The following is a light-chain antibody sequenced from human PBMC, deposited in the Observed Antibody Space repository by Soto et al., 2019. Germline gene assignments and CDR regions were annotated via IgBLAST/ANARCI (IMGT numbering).Light chain of an antibody. Sequence: QSVLTQPPSVSGAPGQRVTISCTGSSSNIGAGYDVHWYLQLPGTAPKLLVYGDTNRPSGVPDRFSGSKSGTSASLAITGLQAEDEADYYCQSYDSSRSGVIFGGGTKVTVL. CDR1: SSNIGAGYD. J-gene: IGLJ2*01. CDR2: GDT. V-gene: IGLV1-40*01. CDR3: QSYDSSRSGVI.